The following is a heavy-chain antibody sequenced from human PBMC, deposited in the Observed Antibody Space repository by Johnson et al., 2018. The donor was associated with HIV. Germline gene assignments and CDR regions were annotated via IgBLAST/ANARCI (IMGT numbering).Heavy chain of an antibody. CDR2: ISGSDFGP. V-gene: IGHV3-23*04. J-gene: IGHJ3*02. Sequence: VQLVESGGGLVQPGGSLRLSCAASGFTFNNYVMTWVRQAPGKGLEWVSGISGSDFGPYYADSVKGRFTISRDNSKNTLYLQMNSLRAEDTAVYYCARDGRITGTKDAFDIWGQGTMVTVSS. D-gene: IGHD1-7*01. CDR1: GFTFNNYV. CDR3: ARDGRITGTKDAFDI.